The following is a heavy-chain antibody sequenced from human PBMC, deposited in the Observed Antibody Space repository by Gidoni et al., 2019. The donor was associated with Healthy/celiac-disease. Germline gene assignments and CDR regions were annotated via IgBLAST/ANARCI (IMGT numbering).Heavy chain of an antibody. CDR2: IYYSGST. CDR1: GGPISSSSYY. J-gene: IGHJ4*02. Sequence: QLQLQESGPGLVKPSETLSLTCTVPGGPISSSSYYWGWIRQPPGKGLEWIGSIYYSGSTYYNPSLKSRVTISVDTSKNQFSRKLSSVTAADTAVYYCARLRLVVRGVIITFSYFDYWGQGTLVTVSS. CDR3: ARLRLVVRGVIITFSYFDY. V-gene: IGHV4-39*01. D-gene: IGHD3-10*01.